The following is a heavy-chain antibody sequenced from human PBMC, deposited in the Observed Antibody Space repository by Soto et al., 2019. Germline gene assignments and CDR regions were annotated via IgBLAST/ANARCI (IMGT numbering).Heavy chain of an antibody. CDR3: AKAQYTGISKTLDY. V-gene: IGHV3-23*01. CDR2: ISESGAIT. J-gene: IGHJ4*02. D-gene: IGHD1-26*01. Sequence: EVHLLKSGGGLVQPGGSLRLSCVASGFTFSSYTMYWVRQVPGKGLEWVSDISESGAITHYADSVKGRFTISRDDPKSTLYLQMHTLRGDDTAVYYCAKAQYTGISKTLDYWGQGTLVTVST. CDR1: GFTFSSYT.